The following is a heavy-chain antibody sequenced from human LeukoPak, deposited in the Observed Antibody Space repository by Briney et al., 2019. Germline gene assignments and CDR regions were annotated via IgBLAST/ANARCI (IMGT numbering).Heavy chain of an antibody. CDR1: GFRFSTYA. D-gene: IGHD3-10*01. CDR2: IWHDASHT. V-gene: IGHV3-33*01. CDR3: AREIFGSGSYPDY. Sequence: GGSLRLSCAVSGFRFSTYAMHWVRHAPGKALKGVALIWHDASHTFYTDSVKGRFTISRDNSKNTVYLQMNSLGGEDTAMYYCAREIFGSGSYPDYWGQGTLVTVSS. J-gene: IGHJ4*02.